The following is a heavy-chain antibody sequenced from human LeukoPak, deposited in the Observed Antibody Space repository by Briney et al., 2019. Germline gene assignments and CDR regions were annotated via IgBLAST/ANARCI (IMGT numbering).Heavy chain of an antibody. Sequence: GASVKVSCKASGYTFTSYDINWVRQAPGQGLEWMGGIIPIFGTANYAQKFQGRVTITTDESTSTAYMELSSLRSEDTAVYYCATRGGYDFWSGYSYYFDYWGQGTLVTVSS. V-gene: IGHV1-69*05. CDR2: IIPIFGTA. CDR3: ATRGGYDFWSGYSYYFDY. D-gene: IGHD3-3*01. J-gene: IGHJ4*02. CDR1: GYTFTSYD.